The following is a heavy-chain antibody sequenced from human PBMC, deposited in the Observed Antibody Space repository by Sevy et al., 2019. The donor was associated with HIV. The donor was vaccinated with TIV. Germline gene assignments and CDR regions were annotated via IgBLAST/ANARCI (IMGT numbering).Heavy chain of an antibody. J-gene: IGHJ3*02. V-gene: IGHV3-20*04. Sequence: GGSLRLSCAASGFTFDDYGMSWVRQAPGKGLEWVSGINWNGGSTGYADSVKGRFTISRDNAKNSLYLQMNSLRAEDTALYYCARGRITMVRGVPPRDSHAFDIWGQGTMVTVSS. CDR2: INWNGGST. D-gene: IGHD3-10*01. CDR1: GFTFDDYG. CDR3: ARGRITMVRGVPPRDSHAFDI.